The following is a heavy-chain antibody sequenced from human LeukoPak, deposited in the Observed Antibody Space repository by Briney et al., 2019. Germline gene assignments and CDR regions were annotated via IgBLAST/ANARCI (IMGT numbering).Heavy chain of an antibody. CDR2: INPNSGGT. D-gene: IGHD3-10*01. J-gene: IGHJ5*02. CDR3: ARGLLWFGELRNWFDP. Sequence: GASVKVSCKASGGTFSSYAISWVRQAPGQGLEWMGWINPNSGGTNYAQKFQGRVTMTRDTSISTAYMELSRLRSDDTAVYYCARGLLWFGELRNWFDPWGQGTLVTVSS. CDR1: GGTFSSYA. V-gene: IGHV1-2*02.